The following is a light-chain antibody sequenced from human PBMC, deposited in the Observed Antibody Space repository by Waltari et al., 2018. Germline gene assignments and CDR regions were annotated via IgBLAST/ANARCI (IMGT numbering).Light chain of an antibody. CDR3: QQYYSSPRT. V-gene: IGKV4-1*01. Sequence: DIVMTQSPDSLAVSLGERAAINCKSWQSVLHSSNNKNYLAWFQQKPGQPPKLLIYWAYTRESGIPDRFSGSGSGTDFTLTISSLQAEDVAVYYCQQYYSSPRTFGQGTKVEIK. J-gene: IGKJ1*01. CDR2: WAY. CDR1: QSVLHSSNNKNY.